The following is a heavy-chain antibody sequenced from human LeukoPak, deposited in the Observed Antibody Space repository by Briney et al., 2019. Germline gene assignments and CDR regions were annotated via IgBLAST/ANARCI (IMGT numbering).Heavy chain of an antibody. CDR1: GYTFTGYH. Sequence: ASVKVSCKASGYTFTGYHLHWVRQAPGQGLEWMGWINPNSGGTNYAQRFQGRVTMTKDTSISTAYMELSRLRSDDTAVYYCARVVSVTGSFDYWGQGTLVTVSS. V-gene: IGHV1-2*02. J-gene: IGHJ4*02. CDR2: INPNSGGT. D-gene: IGHD2-21*02. CDR3: ARVVSVTGSFDY.